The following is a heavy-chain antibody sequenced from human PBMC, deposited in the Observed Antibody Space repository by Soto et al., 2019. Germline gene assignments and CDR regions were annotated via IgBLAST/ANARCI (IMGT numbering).Heavy chain of an antibody. V-gene: IGHV1-18*01. J-gene: IGHJ6*02. CDR2: ISAYNGNT. CDR1: GYTFTSYA. Sequence: ASVKVSCKASGYTFTSYAMHWVRQAPGQRLEWMGWISAYNGNTNYAQKLQGRVTMTTDTSTSTAYMELRSLRSDDTAVYYCARAYYSYYYGMDVWGQGTTVTVSS. CDR3: ARAYYSYYYGMDV.